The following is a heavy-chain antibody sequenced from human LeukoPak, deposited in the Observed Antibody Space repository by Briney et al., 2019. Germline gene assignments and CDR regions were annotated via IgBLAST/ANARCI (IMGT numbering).Heavy chain of an antibody. V-gene: IGHV1-69*04. CDR1: GGTSNSHA. Sequence: RASVTVSCKASGGTSNSHAISWVRQAPGQGLEWMGRIIPNLGTTNRAQNFQDRVTLTADKSTNTAYMELTSLTSDDTAVYYCATTNDGGGYQWGDFFDFWGQGTLVTVSS. J-gene: IGHJ4*02. CDR3: ATTNDGGGYQWGDFFDF. D-gene: IGHD3-22*01. CDR2: IIPNLGTT.